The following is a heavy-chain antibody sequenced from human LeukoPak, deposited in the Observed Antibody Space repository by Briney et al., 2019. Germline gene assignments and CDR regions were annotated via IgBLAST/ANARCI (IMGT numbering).Heavy chain of an antibody. Sequence: ASVKVSCKASGGTFSSYAISWVRQAPGQGLEWMGRIIPILGIANYAQKFQGRVTITADKSTSTAYMELSSLRSEDTAVYYCARDRGGSYLFQHWGQGTLVTVSS. CDR3: ARDRGGSYLFQH. CDR1: GGTFSSYA. CDR2: IIPILGIA. V-gene: IGHV1-69*04. J-gene: IGHJ1*01. D-gene: IGHD1-26*01.